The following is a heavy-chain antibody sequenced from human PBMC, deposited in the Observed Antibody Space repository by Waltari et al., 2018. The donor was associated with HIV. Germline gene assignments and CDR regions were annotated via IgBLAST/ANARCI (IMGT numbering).Heavy chain of an antibody. CDR1: GFTFRNYG. J-gene: IGHJ3*02. CDR3: AKLTIVMLSYRGRDAFDI. D-gene: IGHD3-22*01. Sequence: QLQLVESGGGVVQPGGSLRISCGASGFTFRNYGMPWVRQGPGKGPEWCACKRYDGSTGCYAESVTGRFTIHRDNSKNTLYLQMNSLRTEETAVCYCAKLTIVMLSYRGRDAFDIWGQGTAVTVS. CDR2: KRYDGSTG. V-gene: IGHV3-30*02.